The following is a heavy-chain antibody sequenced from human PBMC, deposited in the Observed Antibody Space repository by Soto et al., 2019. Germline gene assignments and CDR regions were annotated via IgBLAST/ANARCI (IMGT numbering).Heavy chain of an antibody. Sequence: PGGSRRLSCAGSGCTLDDDGMHWGRQAPGKGVEWVSGIRWKSGSIGYADSVEGRFTISRGNAKNSLYLQMNSMRAEDTALYYCANALDAVVPAAIPPFDIWAQGTMVPGSS. CDR1: GCTLDDDG. V-gene: IGHV3-9*01. J-gene: IGHJ3*02. CDR3: ANALDAVVPAAIPPFDI. D-gene: IGHD2-2*01. CDR2: IRWKSGSI.